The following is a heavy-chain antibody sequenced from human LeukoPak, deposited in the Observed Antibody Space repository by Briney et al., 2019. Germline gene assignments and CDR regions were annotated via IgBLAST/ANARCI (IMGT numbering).Heavy chain of an antibody. CDR2: IYHSGST. D-gene: IGHD3/OR15-3a*01. V-gene: IGHV4-4*02. CDR3: ARLTYGLAYYFDY. J-gene: IGHJ4*02. CDR1: GGSISSSNW. Sequence: SGTLSLTCAVSGGSISSSNWWSWVRQPPGKGLEWIGEIYHSGSTNYNPSLKSRVTISVNKSKNQFSLKLSSVTAADTAVYYCARLTYGLAYYFDYWGQGTLVTVSS.